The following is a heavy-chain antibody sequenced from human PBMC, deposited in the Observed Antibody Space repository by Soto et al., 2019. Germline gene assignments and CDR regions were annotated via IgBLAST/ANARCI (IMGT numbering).Heavy chain of an antibody. D-gene: IGHD4-17*01. V-gene: IGHV4-31*03. Sequence: QVQLQESGPGLVEPSQSLSLTCTVSGGSIRSGGYYWSWIRQHPGKGLEWIGYIHYSGSTYYNPSLKRRVTISIDNSKNLFSQKLRSVTAADTAVYYCATGGSTETWFDPWGQGTLVTVSS. J-gene: IGHJ5*02. CDR3: ATGGSTETWFDP. CDR1: GGSIRSGGYY. CDR2: IHYSGST.